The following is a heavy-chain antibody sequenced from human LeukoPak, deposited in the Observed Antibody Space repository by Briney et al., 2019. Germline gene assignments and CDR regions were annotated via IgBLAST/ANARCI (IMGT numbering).Heavy chain of an antibody. Sequence: LSGGSLRLSCAVSGITLSNYGMSWVRQAPGKGLEWVAGISDSGGRTNYADSVKGRFTISRDNPKNTLYLQMNSLRAEDTAVYFCAKRGVVIRDILVGFHKEAYYFDSWGQGALVTVSS. CDR3: AKRGVVIRDILVGFHKEAYYFDS. V-gene: IGHV3-23*01. J-gene: IGHJ4*02. CDR1: GITLSNYG. CDR2: ISDSGGRT. D-gene: IGHD2-15*01.